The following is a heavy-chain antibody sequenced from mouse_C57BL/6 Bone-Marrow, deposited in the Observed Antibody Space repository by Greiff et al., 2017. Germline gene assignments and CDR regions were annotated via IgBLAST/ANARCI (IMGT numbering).Heavy chain of an antibody. J-gene: IGHJ4*01. CDR3: ARGYDYDYAMDY. Sequence: VQPGASVKISCKASGYSFTDYNMNWVKQSNGKSLEWIGVINPNYGTTSYNQKFKGKATLTVDQSSSTAYMQLNSLTSEDSAVYYCARGYDYDYAMDYWGQGTSVTVSS. D-gene: IGHD2-4*01. CDR1: GYSFTDYN. CDR2: INPNYGTT. V-gene: IGHV1-39*01.